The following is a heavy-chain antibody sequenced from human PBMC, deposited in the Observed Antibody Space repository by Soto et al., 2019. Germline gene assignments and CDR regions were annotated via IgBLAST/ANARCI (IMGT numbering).Heavy chain of an antibody. CDR1: GFTFSSYA. V-gene: IGHV3-23*01. Sequence: GGSLRLSCAASGFTFSSYAMSWVRQAPGKGLEWVSAISGSGGSTYYADSVKGRFTISRDNSKNTLYLQMNSLRAEDTAVYYCAKTLGYCSGGSCYRYFQQWGQGTMVTV. J-gene: IGHJ1*01. CDR3: AKTLGYCSGGSCYRYFQQ. D-gene: IGHD2-15*01. CDR2: ISGSGGST.